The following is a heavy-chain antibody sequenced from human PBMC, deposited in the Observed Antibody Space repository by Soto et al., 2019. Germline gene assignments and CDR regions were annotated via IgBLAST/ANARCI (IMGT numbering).Heavy chain of an antibody. Sequence: QPGGSLRLSCAASGFTFSNYAMSWARQAPGKGLEWVSGTSGNGSSKYYADSVKGRFTISRDNSKNTLYLQMNSLRAEDTAVYYCASELNSSATAAIDYWGQGTLLTISA. J-gene: IGHJ4*02. CDR2: TSGNGSSK. V-gene: IGHV3-23*01. D-gene: IGHD3-22*01. CDR3: ASELNSSATAAIDY. CDR1: GFTFSNYA.